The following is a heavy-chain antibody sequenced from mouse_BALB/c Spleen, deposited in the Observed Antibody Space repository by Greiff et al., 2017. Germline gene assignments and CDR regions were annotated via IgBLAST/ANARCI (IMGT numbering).Heavy chain of an antibody. CDR2: ISYDGSN. CDR1: GYSITSGYF. CDR3: ARERDSPLDD. J-gene: IGHJ2*01. Sequence: VQLKESGPGLVKPSQSLSLTCSVTGYSITSGYFWYWIRQFPGNKLEWMGYISYDGSNNYNPSLKNRISITRDTSKNQFFLKLNSVTTEDTATYDCARERDSPLDDWGQGTTLTVSS. V-gene: IGHV3-6*02.